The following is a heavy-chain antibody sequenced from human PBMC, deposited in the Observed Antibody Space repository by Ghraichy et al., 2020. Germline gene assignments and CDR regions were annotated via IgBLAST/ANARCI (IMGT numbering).Heavy chain of an antibody. CDR3: ARDMSSTSCYTEAFCYYYDYMDV. D-gene: IGHD2-2*02. Sequence: GGSLRLSCAASGFTVSSNYMSWVRQAPGKGLEWVSVIYSGGSTYYADSVKGRFTISRDNSKNTLYLQMNSLRAEDTAVYYCARDMSSTSCYTEAFCYYYDYMDVWGKGTTVTVSS. V-gene: IGHV3-53*01. CDR1: GFTVSSNY. CDR2: IYSGGST. J-gene: IGHJ6*03.